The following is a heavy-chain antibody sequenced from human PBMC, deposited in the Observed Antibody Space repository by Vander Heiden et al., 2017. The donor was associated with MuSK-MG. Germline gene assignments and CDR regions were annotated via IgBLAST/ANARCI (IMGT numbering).Heavy chain of an antibody. CDR2: INHDGSET. CDR3: AREGPAAYLSYYHFYYMDV. Sequence: EVQLVESGGGLVKPGGSLRLSCAASGFTFSRYWLSWVRQAPGKGLEWVANINHDGSETYYADSVKGRFTISRDNAKLSLYLQMNSLRAEDTAVYYCAREGPAAYLSYYHFYYMDVWGKGTTVTVS. J-gene: IGHJ6*03. CDR1: GFTFSRYW. V-gene: IGHV3-7*01. D-gene: IGHD2-21*01.